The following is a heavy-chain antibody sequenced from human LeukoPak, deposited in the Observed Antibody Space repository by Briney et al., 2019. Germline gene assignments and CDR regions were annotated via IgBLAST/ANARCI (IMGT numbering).Heavy chain of an antibody. CDR2: ISYDGSNK. Sequence: GGSLRLSCAASGFTFSSYGMQWVRQAPGKWLEWVAVISYDGSNKYYADTVKCRFTISRDNSKNTLYLQMNSLRAEDTAVYYCAKVKPPGYYYYGMDVWGQGTTVTVSS. CDR3: AKVKPPGYYYYGMDV. V-gene: IGHV3-30*18. CDR1: GFTFSSYG. J-gene: IGHJ6*02. D-gene: IGHD1-14*01.